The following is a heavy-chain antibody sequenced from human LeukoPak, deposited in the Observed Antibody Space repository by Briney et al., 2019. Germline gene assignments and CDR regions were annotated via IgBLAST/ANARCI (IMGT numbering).Heavy chain of an antibody. CDR1: GGSISSGDYY. Sequence: SQTLSLTCTVSGGSISSGDYYWSWIRQPPGKGLEWIGYIYYSGSTNYNPSLKSRVTMSVDTSKNQFSLKLSSVTAADTAVYYCARGRSCSSTSCYTGVSWFDPWGQGTLVTVSS. D-gene: IGHD2-2*02. CDR2: IYYSGST. CDR3: ARGRSCSSTSCYTGVSWFDP. V-gene: IGHV4-30-4*01. J-gene: IGHJ5*02.